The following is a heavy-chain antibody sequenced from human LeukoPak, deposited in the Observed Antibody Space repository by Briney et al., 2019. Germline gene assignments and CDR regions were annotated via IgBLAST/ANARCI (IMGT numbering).Heavy chain of an antibody. Sequence: SETLSLTCTVSGGSISSYYWSWIRQPPGKGLEWIGYIYYSGSTYYHPSLKSRVTIAVDTSKNQFTLKLSSVTAADTAVYYCARSPGYSSSWHFDYWGQGTLVTVS. J-gene: IGHJ4*02. CDR1: GGSISSYY. V-gene: IGHV4-59*01. CDR2: IYYSGST. D-gene: IGHD6-13*01. CDR3: ARSPGYSSSWHFDY.